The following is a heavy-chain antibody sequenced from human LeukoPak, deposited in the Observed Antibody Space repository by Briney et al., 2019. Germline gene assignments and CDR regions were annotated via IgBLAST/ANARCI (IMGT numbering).Heavy chain of an antibody. J-gene: IGHJ4*02. CDR1: GYTFPNYH. CDR2: INPNGGSA. D-gene: IGHD2-15*01. Sequence: ASVKVSCKASGYTFPNYHIHWVRQAPGQGLEWLGIINPNGGSASYAQRFQGRVTMTRDTSTTTVYMELTSLRSEDTAVYYCASAATTPSWGQGTLVTVSS. V-gene: IGHV1-46*03. CDR3: ASAATTPS.